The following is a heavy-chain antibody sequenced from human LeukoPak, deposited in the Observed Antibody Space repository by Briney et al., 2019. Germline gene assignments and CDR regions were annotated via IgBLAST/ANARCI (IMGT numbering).Heavy chain of an antibody. V-gene: IGHV3-30*18. CDR3: AKVSLAGIVGASVGYYGVDV. J-gene: IGHJ6*02. Sequence: GGSLRLSCAASGSNFGNYYVGWVRQAPGKGLEWVAVISYDGSNKYYADSVKGRFTISRDNSKNTLYLQMNSLRAEDTAVYYCAKVSLAGIVGASVGYYGVDVWGQGTTVTVSS. CDR2: ISYDGSNK. CDR1: GSNFGNYY. D-gene: IGHD1-26*01.